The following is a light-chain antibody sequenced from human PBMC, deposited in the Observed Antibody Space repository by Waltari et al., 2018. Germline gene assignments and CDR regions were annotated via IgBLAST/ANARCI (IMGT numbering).Light chain of an antibody. Sequence: QSALTQPASVSGSPGQSITISCSGTDSDVGAYDFVSWYQQHPGKAPHLIIYEVSNRPSGISSGVSASKSGNTASLTISVLQAEDEADDYCSSYTTSSAPGVFGTGTRVTVL. V-gene: IGLV2-14*01. CDR1: DSDVGAYDF. CDR3: SSYTTSSAPGV. J-gene: IGLJ1*01. CDR2: EVS.